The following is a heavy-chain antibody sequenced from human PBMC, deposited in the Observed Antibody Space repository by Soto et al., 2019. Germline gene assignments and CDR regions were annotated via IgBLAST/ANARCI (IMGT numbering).Heavy chain of an antibody. V-gene: IGHV1-18*01. CDR1: GYTFTSYG. D-gene: IGHD3-10*01. Sequence: QVQLVQSGAEVKKPGASVKVSCKASGYTFTSYGISWVRQAPGQGLEWMGRISAYNGNTNYAQKLQGRVTMTTDTSTRTAYMELRSLRSDDTAVYYCARDLGQLWFGELYFPGDYWGQGTLVTVSS. CDR3: ARDLGQLWFGELYFPGDY. J-gene: IGHJ4*02. CDR2: ISAYNGNT.